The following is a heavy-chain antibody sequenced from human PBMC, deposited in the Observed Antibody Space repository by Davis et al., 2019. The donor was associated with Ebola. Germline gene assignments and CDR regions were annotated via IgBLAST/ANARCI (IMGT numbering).Heavy chain of an antibody. V-gene: IGHV3-73*01. CDR2: IRSKANSYAT. J-gene: IGHJ3*02. Sequence: PGGSLRLSCAASGFTFSASAMHWVRQASGKGLEWVGRIRSKANSYATAYAASVKGRFTVSRDDSKNTAYLQMNSLKAEDTAVYYCTRRRIVGATTGEDDDAFDIWGQGTMVTVSS. CDR3: TRRRIVGATTGEDDDAFDI. D-gene: IGHD1-26*01. CDR1: GFTFSASA.